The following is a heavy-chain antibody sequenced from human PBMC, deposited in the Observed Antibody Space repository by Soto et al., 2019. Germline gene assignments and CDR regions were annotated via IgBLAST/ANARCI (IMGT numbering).Heavy chain of an antibody. J-gene: IGHJ3*01. CDR2: ITSGGGYI. CDR1: GFTFSIYG. D-gene: IGHD2-15*01. CDR3: ARDQAVVVGNDAFDV. V-gene: IGHV3-21*01. Sequence: SLRLSCAASGFTFSIYGMNWVRQVPGKGLEWVSCITSGGGYIYYADSVKGRFTISRDDAKNSLYLQLNNLKVEDTAVYYCARDQAVVVGNDAFDVWGLGTMVTVSS.